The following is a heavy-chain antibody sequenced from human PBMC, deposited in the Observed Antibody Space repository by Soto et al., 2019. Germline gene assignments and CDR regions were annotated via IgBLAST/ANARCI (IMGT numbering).Heavy chain of an antibody. D-gene: IGHD3-10*01. CDR1: GGSISSSSYY. CDR3: ASRLWFGDV. J-gene: IGHJ6*02. CDR2: IYYSGST. V-gene: IGHV4-39*01. Sequence: SSETLSLTCTVSGGSISSSSYYWGWIRQPPGKGLEWIGSIYYSGSTYYNPSLKSRVTISVDTSKNQFSLKLSSVTAADTAVYYCASRLWFGDVWGQGTTVTVSS.